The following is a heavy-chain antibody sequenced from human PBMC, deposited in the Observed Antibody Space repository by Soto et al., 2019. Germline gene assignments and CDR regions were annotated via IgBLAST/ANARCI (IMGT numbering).Heavy chain of an antibody. CDR3: ARELGSLSSYYYYGMDV. V-gene: IGHV1-2*04. J-gene: IGHJ6*02. CDR1: GYTFTGYY. Sequence: ASVKVSCRASGYTFTGYYMHWVRQAPGQGLEWMGWINPNSGGTNYAQKFQGWVTMTRDTSISTAYMELSRLRSDDTAVYYCARELGSLSSYYYYGMDVWGQGTTVTVSS. CDR2: INPNSGGT.